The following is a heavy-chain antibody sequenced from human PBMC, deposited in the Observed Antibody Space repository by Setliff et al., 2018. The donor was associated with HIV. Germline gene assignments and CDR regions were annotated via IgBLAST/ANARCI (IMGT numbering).Heavy chain of an antibody. D-gene: IGHD2-21*01. CDR2: IYFSGSV. Sequence: LSLTCTVSGDSISSSRSFWGWIRQSPGKGLEWIGSIYFSGSVFYNPSLNSRVIISIDTSRNQFSLKLSPVTGADTAVYYCARVSSVIEPQGGDYFDSWGQGLLVTVSS. CDR3: ARVSSVIEPQGGDYFDS. J-gene: IGHJ4*02. V-gene: IGHV4-39*07. CDR1: GDSISSSRSF.